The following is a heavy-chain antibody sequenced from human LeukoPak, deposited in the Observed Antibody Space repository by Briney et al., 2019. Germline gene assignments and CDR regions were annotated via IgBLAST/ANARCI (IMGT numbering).Heavy chain of an antibody. J-gene: IGHJ4*02. CDR3: AGADSGSWDFGR. Sequence: GGSLRLSCAASGFTFSSYAMHWVRQAPGKGLEWVAVISYDGSNKYYADSVKGRFTISRDNSKNTLYLQMNSLRADDTGVYYCAGADSGSWDFGRGAQGTLVTVSS. D-gene: IGHD6-13*01. V-gene: IGHV3-30-3*01. CDR1: GFTFSSYA. CDR2: ISYDGSNK.